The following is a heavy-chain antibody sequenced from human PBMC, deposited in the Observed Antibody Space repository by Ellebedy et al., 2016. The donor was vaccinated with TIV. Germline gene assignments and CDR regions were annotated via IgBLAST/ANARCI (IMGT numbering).Heavy chain of an antibody. CDR3: ARVKLWFGELAYYYYGMDV. CDR1: GYRLTNYP. CDR2: ITVGNGDT. J-gene: IGHJ6*02. V-gene: IGHV1-3*01. D-gene: IGHD3-10*01. Sequence: ASVKVSCKASGYRLTNYPIHWVRQAPGQRLEWMGWITVGNGDTKYSQKFQGRVTITRDTSASTAYMELSSLRSEDTAVYYCARVKLWFGELAYYYYGMDVWGQGTTVTVSS.